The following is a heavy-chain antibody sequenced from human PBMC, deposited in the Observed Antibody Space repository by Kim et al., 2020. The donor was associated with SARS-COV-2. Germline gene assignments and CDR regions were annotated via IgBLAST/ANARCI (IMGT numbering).Heavy chain of an antibody. J-gene: IGHJ4*02. D-gene: IGHD3-9*01. V-gene: IGHV1-8*02. CDR2: MNPNSGNT. Sequence: ASVKVSCKASGYTFTSYDINWVRQATGQGLEWMGWMNPNSGNTGYAQKFQGRVTMTRNTSISTAYMELSSLRSEDTAVYYCARSADWLYYDILTGYTPYYFDDWGQGTLVTVSS. CDR3: ARSADWLYYDILTGYTPYYFDD. CDR1: GYTFTSYD.